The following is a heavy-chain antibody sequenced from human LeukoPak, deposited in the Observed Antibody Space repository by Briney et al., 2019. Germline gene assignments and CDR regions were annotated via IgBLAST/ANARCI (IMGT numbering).Heavy chain of an antibody. CDR1: GFTFSSYW. CDR2: IKQDGSEK. CDR3: AKVFRSGSYYYYYYMDV. Sequence: GGSLRLSCAASGFTFSSYWMSWVRQAPGKGLEWVANIKQDGSEKYYVDSVKGRFTISRDNAKNSLYLQMNSLRAEDTAVYYCAKVFRSGSYYYYYYMDVWGKGTTVTVSS. J-gene: IGHJ6*03. D-gene: IGHD1-26*01. V-gene: IGHV3-7*03.